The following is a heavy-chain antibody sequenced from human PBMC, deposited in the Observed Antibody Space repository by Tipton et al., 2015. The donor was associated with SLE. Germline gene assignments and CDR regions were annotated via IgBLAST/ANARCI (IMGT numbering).Heavy chain of an antibody. Sequence: SLRLSCSASGFSVKNNYMSWVRLAPGKGLEWVSIFCSGGDTNYADSVRGRFTISTDNSNNTLFLQLNSLRGSASAPTLFPLVSW. CDR2: FCSGGDT. CDR1: GFSVKNNY. V-gene: IGHV3-53*01. CDR3: PLVS. D-gene: IGHD3-3*01. J-gene: IGHJ5*01.